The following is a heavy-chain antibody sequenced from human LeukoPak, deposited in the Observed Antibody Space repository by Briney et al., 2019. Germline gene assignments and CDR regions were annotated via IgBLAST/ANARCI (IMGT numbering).Heavy chain of an antibody. D-gene: IGHD3-10*01. V-gene: IGHV1-46*01. CDR3: ARASQYGSGSPYYFDY. Sequence: ASVKVSCKASGYTFTSYYIHWVRQAPGQGLEWMGIINPSGGSTSYAQKFQGRVTMTRDTSTSTVYMELSSLRSEDTAVYYCARASQYGSGSPYYFDYWGQGTLVTVSS. CDR2: INPSGGST. J-gene: IGHJ4*02. CDR1: GYTFTSYY.